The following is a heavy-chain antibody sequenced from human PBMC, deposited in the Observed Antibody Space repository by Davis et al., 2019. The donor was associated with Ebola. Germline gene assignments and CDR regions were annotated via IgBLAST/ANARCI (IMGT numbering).Heavy chain of an antibody. Sequence: GGSLRLSCAASGFTFSSYAMHWVRQAPGKGLEWVAVISYDGSNKYYADSVKGRFTISRDNAKNSLYLQMNSLRDEDTAVYYCARDISSSSLFYYGMDVWGQGTTVTVSS. CDR3: ARDISSSSLFYYGMDV. CDR1: GFTFSSYA. V-gene: IGHV3-30*04. D-gene: IGHD6-6*01. J-gene: IGHJ6*02. CDR2: ISYDGSNK.